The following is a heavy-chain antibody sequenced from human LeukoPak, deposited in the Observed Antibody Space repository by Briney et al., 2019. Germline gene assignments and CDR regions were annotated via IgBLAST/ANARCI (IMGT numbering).Heavy chain of an antibody. V-gene: IGHV4-59*01. J-gene: IGHJ4*02. D-gene: IGHD3/OR15-3a*01. CDR3: ARSHSVWTSFDY. Sequence: PSETLSLTCTVSGGSISSYYWSWIRQPPGKGLEWIRYIYYSGSTNYNPSLKSRVTITVDTSKNQFSLKLSSVTAADTAVYYCARSHSVWTSFDYWGQGTLVTVSS. CDR2: IYYSGST. CDR1: GGSISSYY.